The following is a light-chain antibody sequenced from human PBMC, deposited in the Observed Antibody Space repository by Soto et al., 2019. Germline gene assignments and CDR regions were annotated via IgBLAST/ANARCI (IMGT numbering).Light chain of an antibody. V-gene: IGKV3-11*01. Sequence: EIVLTQFPATLSLSPGDRATLSCRASQSVPSYLAWYQQKPGQAPRLLVYDISNRATGIPARFTGSGSWTEFTPTISSLEPEDSAVYYCQQRNAWPRNTFGQGTKLQI. CDR2: DIS. CDR1: QSVPSY. CDR3: QQRNAWPRNT. J-gene: IGKJ2*01.